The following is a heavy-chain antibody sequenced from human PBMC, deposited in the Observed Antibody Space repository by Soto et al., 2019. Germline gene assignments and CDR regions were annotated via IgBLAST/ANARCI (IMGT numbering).Heavy chain of an antibody. D-gene: IGHD2-15*01. V-gene: IGHV3-21*01. CDR3: AGTPPQDIVVVVAATLTPYYYYYMDV. CDR1: GFTFSSYS. Sequence: GGSLRLSCAASGFTFSSYSMNWVRQAPGKGLEWVSSISSSSSYIYYADSVKGRFTISRDNAKNSLYLQMNSLRAEDTAVYYCAGTPPQDIVVVVAATLTPYYYYYMDVWGKGTTVTVSS. CDR2: ISSSSSYI. J-gene: IGHJ6*03.